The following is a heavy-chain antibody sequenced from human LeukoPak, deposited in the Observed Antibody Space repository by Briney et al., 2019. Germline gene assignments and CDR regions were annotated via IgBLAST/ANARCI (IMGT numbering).Heavy chain of an antibody. J-gene: IGHJ3*02. D-gene: IGHD3-3*01. V-gene: IGHV4-39*01. CDR2: IYYSGST. Sequence: SETLSLTRTVSGGSISSSSYYWGWIRQPPGKGLEWIGSIYYSGSTYYNPSLKSRVTISVDTSKNQFSLKLSSVTAADTAVYYCARAYYDFWSGYYAAFDIWGQGTMVTVSS. CDR1: GGSISSSSYY. CDR3: ARAYYDFWSGYYAAFDI.